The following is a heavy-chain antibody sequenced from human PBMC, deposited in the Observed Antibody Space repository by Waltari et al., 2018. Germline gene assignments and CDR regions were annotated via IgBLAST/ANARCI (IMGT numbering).Heavy chain of an antibody. V-gene: IGHV3-74*01. J-gene: IGHJ4*02. Sequence: CAAYGFTFSHSWMYWVRQSPGKGLVWVSRISMDGSIVNYADSVKGRFTISRDNAKSTLFLQMNSLRVDDTALYYCVTTGVAGFYWGQGTRVTVSS. CDR1: GFTFSHSW. CDR3: VTTGVAGFY. CDR2: ISMDGSIV. D-gene: IGHD6-19*01.